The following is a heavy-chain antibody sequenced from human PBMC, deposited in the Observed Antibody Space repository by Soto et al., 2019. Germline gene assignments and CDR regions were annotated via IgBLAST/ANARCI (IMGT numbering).Heavy chain of an antibody. J-gene: IGHJ4*02. D-gene: IGHD4-17*01. V-gene: IGHV6-1*01. Sequence: SQTLSLTCAISGDSVSSNSVAWNWIRQSPSRGLEWLGRTYYRSKWSNDYAVSVESRITINPDTSKNQFSLQLDSVTPEDTAVYYCARDSPGYGDYVLFDYWGQGIRVTVSS. CDR2: TYYRSKWSN. CDR3: ARDSPGYGDYVLFDY. CDR1: GDSVSSNSVA.